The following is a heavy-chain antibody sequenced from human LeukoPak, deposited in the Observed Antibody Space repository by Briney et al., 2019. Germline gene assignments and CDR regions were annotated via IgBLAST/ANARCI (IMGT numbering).Heavy chain of an antibody. CDR3: ARGYCSGGSCYSWDY. J-gene: IGHJ4*02. D-gene: IGHD2-15*01. V-gene: IGHV1-69*05. Sequence: SVKVSCKASGGTFISYAISWVRQAPGQGLEWMGRIIPIFGTANYAQKFQGRVTITTDESTSTAYMELSSIRSEDTAVYYCARGYCSGGSCYSWDYWGQGTLVTLSS. CDR2: IIPIFGTA. CDR1: GGTFISYA.